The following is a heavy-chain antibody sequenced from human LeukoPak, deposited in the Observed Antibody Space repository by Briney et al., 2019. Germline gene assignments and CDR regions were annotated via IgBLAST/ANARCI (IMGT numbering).Heavy chain of an antibody. V-gene: IGHV4-34*01. CDR3: ASVFRDTDY. Sequence: SEILSLTCAVYGGSFSGYYWSWIRQPPGKGLEWIGEINHSGSTNYNPSLKSRVTISVDTSKNQFSLKLSSVTAADTAVYYCASVFRDTDYWGQGTLVTVSS. CDR1: GGSFSGYY. J-gene: IGHJ4*02. D-gene: IGHD3-10*01. CDR2: INHSGST.